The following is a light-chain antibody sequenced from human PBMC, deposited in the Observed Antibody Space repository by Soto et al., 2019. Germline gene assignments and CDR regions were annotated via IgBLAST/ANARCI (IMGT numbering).Light chain of an antibody. Sequence: DIPMTQSPSSLSASVGDRVTLTCRASQGISNYLAWYQQKPGKVPKLLIHGASTLQSGVSSRFSGSGSGTVFTLTISSVQAEDVATYYCQKYDTAPWAFGPGTKVDVK. V-gene: IGKV1-27*01. CDR2: GAS. J-gene: IGKJ3*01. CDR1: QGISNY. CDR3: QKYDTAPWA.